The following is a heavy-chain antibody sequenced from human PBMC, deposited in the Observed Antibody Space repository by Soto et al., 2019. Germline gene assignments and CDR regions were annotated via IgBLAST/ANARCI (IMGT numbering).Heavy chain of an antibody. CDR2: VSGDGSVT. V-gene: IGHV3-74*01. CDR3: TRGESGYCNFDS. CDR1: GFTFSSHW. Sequence: DEQFVESGGGLVQPGGSLRLSCVASGFTFSSHWMHWVRLAPGKGLVWVSRVSGDGSVTNYADSVEGRFTISRDNVKNRLYLQMTSMRDEDTAVYFCTRGESGYCNFDSWGQGTLVTVSS. J-gene: IGHJ4*02. D-gene: IGHD3-3*01.